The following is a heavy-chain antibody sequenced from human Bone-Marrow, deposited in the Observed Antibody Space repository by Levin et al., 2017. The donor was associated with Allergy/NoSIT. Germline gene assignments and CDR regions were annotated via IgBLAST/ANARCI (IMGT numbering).Heavy chain of an antibody. CDR1: GILFSSYD. J-gene: IGHJ6*04. D-gene: IGHD3-22*01. V-gene: IGHV3-21*01. CDR3: ASWDMYHYDRSAFDYFYYAMDV. Sequence: GESLKISCAASGILFSSYDMNWVRQAPGKGLEWVSSISSGGNYIYYADSVKGRFTISRDNAKNSLFLQMNSLRAEDTAVYYCASWDMYHYDRSAFDYFYYAMDVWGKGTTVTVSS. CDR2: ISSGGNYI.